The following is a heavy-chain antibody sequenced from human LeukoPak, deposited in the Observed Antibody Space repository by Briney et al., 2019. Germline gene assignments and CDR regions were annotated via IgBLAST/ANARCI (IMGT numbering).Heavy chain of an antibody. CDR1: GGSFSGYY. J-gene: IGHJ5*02. CDR2: INHSGST. Sequence: PSETLSLTCAVYGGSFSGYYWSWIRQPPGKGLEWIGEINHSGSTNYNPSLKSRVTISVDTSKNQFSLKLSSVTAADTAVYYCARGLTYSSSWYEYVGWFDPWGQGTLVTVSS. D-gene: IGHD6-13*01. V-gene: IGHV4-34*01. CDR3: ARGLTYSSSWYEYVGWFDP.